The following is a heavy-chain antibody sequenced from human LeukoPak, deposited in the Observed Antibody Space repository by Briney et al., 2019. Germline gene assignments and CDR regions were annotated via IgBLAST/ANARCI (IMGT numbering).Heavy chain of an antibody. J-gene: IGHJ4*02. V-gene: IGHV4-30-2*01. D-gene: IGHD2-21*02. CDR3: ARWTTCGGDCHILDY. Sequence: PSETLSLTCTVSGGSISSGGYYWSWIPQPPGKGLEGIGYIYHSGSTYYNPSLKSRVTISVDRSKNQFSLKLSSVTAADTAVYYGARWTTCGGDCHILDYWGQGILVTVSS. CDR1: GGSISSGGYY. CDR2: IYHSGST.